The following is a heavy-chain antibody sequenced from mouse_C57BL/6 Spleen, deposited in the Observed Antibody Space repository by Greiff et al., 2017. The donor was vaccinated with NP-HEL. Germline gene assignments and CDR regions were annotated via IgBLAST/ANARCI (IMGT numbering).Heavy chain of an antibody. CDR1: GYTFTSYW. CDR3: ARGGSSYGYWYFDV. Sequence: QVQLQQPGAELVKPGASVKMSCKASGYTFTSYWITWVKQRPGQGLEWIGDIYPGSGSTNYTEKFKSKATLTVDTSSSTAYMQLSSLTSEDSAVYYCARGGSSYGYWYFDVWGTGTTVTVSS. CDR2: IYPGSGST. J-gene: IGHJ1*03. D-gene: IGHD1-1*01. V-gene: IGHV1-55*01.